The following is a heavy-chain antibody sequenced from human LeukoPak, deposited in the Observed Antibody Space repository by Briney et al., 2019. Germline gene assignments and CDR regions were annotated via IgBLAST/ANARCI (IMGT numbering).Heavy chain of an antibody. V-gene: IGHV3-23*01. Sequence: PGGSLRLSCAASGFTFSSYAMNWVRQAPGKGLEWVSIISYSGGSTYYADSVKGRLTISRDNSKNTLYLQMNSLRAEDTAVYYCAKGVAVAERSYYFDYWGQGTLVTISS. CDR1: GFTFSSYA. CDR3: AKGVAVAERSYYFDY. CDR2: ISYSGGST. J-gene: IGHJ4*02. D-gene: IGHD6-19*01.